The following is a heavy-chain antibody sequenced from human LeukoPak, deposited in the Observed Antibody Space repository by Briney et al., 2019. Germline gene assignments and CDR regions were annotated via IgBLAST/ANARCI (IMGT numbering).Heavy chain of an antibody. J-gene: IGHJ4*02. Sequence: GGSLRLSCAASGFTFSSYAMSWVRQAPGKGLEWVSAISGSGGSTYYADSVKGRFTISRDDAKKSLYLQMNSLRVEDTAIYYCARQSSGIAATDKIDYWGQGTLVTVSS. V-gene: IGHV3-23*01. CDR2: ISGSGGST. CDR3: ARQSSGIAATDKIDY. D-gene: IGHD6-13*01. CDR1: GFTFSSYA.